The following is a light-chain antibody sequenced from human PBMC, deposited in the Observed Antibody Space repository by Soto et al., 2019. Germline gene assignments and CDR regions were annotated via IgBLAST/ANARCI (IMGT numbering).Light chain of an antibody. CDR2: DVS. V-gene: IGLV2-14*01. Sequence: QSALTQPASVSGSSGQAITISCTGNRSDVGGYNYVSWYQQHPGKAPKLMIYDVSNRPSGVSNRFSGSKSGNTASLTISGLQAEDEADYYCSSYTSSSTLEVFGTGTKVTVL. CDR1: RSDVGGYNY. CDR3: SSYTSSSTLEV. J-gene: IGLJ1*01.